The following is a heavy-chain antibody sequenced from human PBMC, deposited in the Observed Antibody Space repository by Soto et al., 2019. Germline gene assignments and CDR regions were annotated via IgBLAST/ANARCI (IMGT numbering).Heavy chain of an antibody. J-gene: IGHJ4*02. CDR2: IDYNEVT. CDR1: GGAVSSNDYY. Sequence: SETLSLTCSVSGGAVSSNDYYWGWIRQPPAKGLEWIGNIDYNEVTSYIPSLNTRLAISRDTSKNHFSLRLTSVTAAATALCSCRKILVADTKHTESDSRGQGTQDTVSS. V-gene: IGHV4-39*01. D-gene: IGHD6-19*01. CDR3: RKILVADTKHTESDS.